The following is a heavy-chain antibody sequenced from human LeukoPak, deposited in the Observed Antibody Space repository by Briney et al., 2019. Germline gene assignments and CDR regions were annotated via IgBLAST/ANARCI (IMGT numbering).Heavy chain of an antibody. J-gene: IGHJ6*03. D-gene: IGHD3-10*01. Sequence: PSETLSLTCSVSGGSISSSHYYWGWIRQPPGKGLEWIGTIYYSGTTYYNPSLESRVTISEDTSKNQFSLTLRSVTAADTAVYYCARQISDYSYYYIDVWGKGTTVTVSS. CDR3: ARQISDYSYYYIDV. CDR1: GGSISSSHYY. V-gene: IGHV4-39*01. CDR2: IYYSGTT.